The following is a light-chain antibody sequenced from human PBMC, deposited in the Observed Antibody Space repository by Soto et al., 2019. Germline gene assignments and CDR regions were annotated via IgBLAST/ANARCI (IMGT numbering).Light chain of an antibody. Sequence: DIQMTQSPSTLSASVGDRVTITCRASQSISSWLAWYQQKPGQAPKLLIYKASTFQSGVPSRFSGSGSGTEFTLAISRLEPDDSATCYFQQYNDNWTFGQGTKVE. CDR3: QQYNDNWT. CDR2: KAS. V-gene: IGKV1-5*03. CDR1: QSISSW. J-gene: IGKJ1*01.